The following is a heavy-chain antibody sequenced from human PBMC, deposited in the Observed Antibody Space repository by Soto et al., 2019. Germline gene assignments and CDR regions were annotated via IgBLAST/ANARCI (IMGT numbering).Heavy chain of an antibody. D-gene: IGHD4-17*01. Sequence: QVQLQESGPGLVKPSETLSLTCTVSGGSVSSGSYYWSWIRQPPGKGLEWIGYIYYSGSTNYNPSLKSRVTISVDTSKHQFSLQLSSVTAADTAVYYCARDRTVTPYYYYGMDVWGQGTTVTVSS. CDR1: GGSVSSGSYY. J-gene: IGHJ6*02. CDR3: ARDRTVTPYYYYGMDV. V-gene: IGHV4-61*01. CDR2: IYYSGST.